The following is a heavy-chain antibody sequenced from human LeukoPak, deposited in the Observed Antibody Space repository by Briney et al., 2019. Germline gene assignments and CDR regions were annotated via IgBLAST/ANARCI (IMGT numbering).Heavy chain of an antibody. J-gene: IGHJ4*02. CDR1: GFTFNRYS. V-gene: IGHV3-21*04. D-gene: IGHD1-1*01. Sequence: GGSLRLSCAASGFTFNRYSINWVRQAPGKGLEWVSSISPSSSYMYYADSVKGRFTISRDNAKNSVYLQMNSLRAEDTAVYYCAKDVQSWPTYFDYWGQGTLVTVSS. CDR3: AKDVQSWPTYFDY. CDR2: ISPSSSYM.